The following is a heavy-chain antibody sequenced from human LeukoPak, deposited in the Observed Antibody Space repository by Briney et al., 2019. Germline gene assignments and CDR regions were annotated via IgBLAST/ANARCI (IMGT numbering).Heavy chain of an antibody. V-gene: IGHV4-4*07. CDR3: ARGMAAAETRARNYYMDV. CDR1: GVSISSYY. Sequence: SETLSLTCTVSGVSISSYYWSWIRQPAGKGLEWIGGIYTSGSTNYNPSLKSRVTMSADTSKNQFSLKLSSVTAADTAVYYCARGMAAAETRARNYYMDVWGEGTTVTVSS. CDR2: IYTSGST. J-gene: IGHJ6*03. D-gene: IGHD6-13*01.